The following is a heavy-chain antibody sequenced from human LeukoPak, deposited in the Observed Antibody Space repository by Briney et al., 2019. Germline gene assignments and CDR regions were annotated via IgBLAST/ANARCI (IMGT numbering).Heavy chain of an antibody. CDR2: INPNSGGT. D-gene: IGHD3-22*01. CDR1: GYTFTGYY. Sequence: ASVKVSCKASGYTFTGYYMHRVRQAPGQGLEWMGWINPNSGGTNYAQKFQGRVTMTRDTSISTAYMELSRLRSDDTATYYCARTTRAYYYDSSGYYPDYWGQGTLVTVSS. V-gene: IGHV1-2*02. CDR3: ARTTRAYYYDSSGYYPDY. J-gene: IGHJ4*02.